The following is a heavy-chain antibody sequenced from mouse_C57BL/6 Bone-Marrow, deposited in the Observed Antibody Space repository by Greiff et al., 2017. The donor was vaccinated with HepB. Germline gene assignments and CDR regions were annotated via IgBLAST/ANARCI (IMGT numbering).Heavy chain of an antibody. D-gene: IGHD1-1*01. V-gene: IGHV1-80*01. Sequence: QVHVKQSGAELVKPGASVKISCKASGYAFSSYWMNWVKQRPGKGLEWIGQIYPGDGDTNYNGKFKGKATLTADKSSSTAYMQLSSLTSEDSAVYFCARGDYGSSSGFAYWGQGTLVTVSA. J-gene: IGHJ3*01. CDR3: ARGDYGSSSGFAY. CDR1: GYAFSSYW. CDR2: IYPGDGDT.